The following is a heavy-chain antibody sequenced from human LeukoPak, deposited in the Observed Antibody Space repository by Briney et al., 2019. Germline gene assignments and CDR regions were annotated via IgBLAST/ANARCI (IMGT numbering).Heavy chain of an antibody. CDR1: GYTFTSYG. J-gene: IGHJ1*01. D-gene: IGHD6-13*01. CDR2: ISAYNGNT. V-gene: IGHV1-18*01. Sequence: GASVKVSCKASGYTFTSYGISWVRQAPGQGLEWMGWISAYNGNTNYAQKLQGRVTMTRDTSTSTVSMELSSLRSEDTALYYCAREGSSIWYRGNAEYFQHWGQGTLVTVSS. CDR3: AREGSSIWYRGNAEYFQH.